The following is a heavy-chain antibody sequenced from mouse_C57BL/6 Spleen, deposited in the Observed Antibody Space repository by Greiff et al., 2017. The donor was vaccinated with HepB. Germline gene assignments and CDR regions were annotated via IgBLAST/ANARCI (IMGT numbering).Heavy chain of an antibody. J-gene: IGHJ4*01. V-gene: IGHV3-6*01. CDR1: GYSITSGYY. Sequence: EVKLEESGPGLVKPSQSLSLTCSVTGYSITSGYYWNWIRQFPGNKLEWMGYISYDGSNNYNPSLKNRISITRDTSKNQFFLKLNSVTTKDTATYYCAKERDYDDYDDYAMDYWGQGTSVTVSS. D-gene: IGHD2-4*01. CDR3: AKERDYDDYDDYAMDY. CDR2: ISYDGSN.